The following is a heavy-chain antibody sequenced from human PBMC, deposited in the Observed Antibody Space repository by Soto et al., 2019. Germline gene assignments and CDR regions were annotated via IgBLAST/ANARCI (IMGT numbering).Heavy chain of an antibody. CDR2: ISSGGTGI. D-gene: IGHD2-8*01. Sequence: LRLSFAASGFTFSDYYMTWIRQAPGKGLEWVSYISSGGTGIYYPDSVKGRFTISRDNAKNSLYLQMSSLRAEDTAVYYCARAYFDVYDIWGQVPMRTVS. V-gene: IGHV3-11*01. CDR1: GFTFSDYY. J-gene: IGHJ3*02. CDR3: ARAYFDVYDI.